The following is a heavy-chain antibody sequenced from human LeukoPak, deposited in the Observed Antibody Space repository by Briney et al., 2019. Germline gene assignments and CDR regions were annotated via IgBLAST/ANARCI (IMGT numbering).Heavy chain of an antibody. D-gene: IGHD2-15*01. Sequence: PAGGSLRLSCAASGFTFSSYGMHWVRQAPGKGLEWVAVISYDGSNKYYADSVKGRFTISRDNSKNTLYLQMNSLRAEDTAVYYCASGVVAGGWQLDYWGQGTLVTVSS. J-gene: IGHJ4*02. CDR2: ISYDGSNK. CDR1: GFTFSSYG. CDR3: ASGVVAGGWQLDY. V-gene: IGHV3-30*03.